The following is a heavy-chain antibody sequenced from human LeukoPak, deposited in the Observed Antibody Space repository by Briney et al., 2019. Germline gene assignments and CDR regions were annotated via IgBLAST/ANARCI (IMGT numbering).Heavy chain of an antibody. CDR3: TTVYYGSGSYYNRFDY. J-gene: IGHJ4*02. D-gene: IGHD3-10*01. V-gene: IGHV3-15*01. CDR1: GFTFSNAW. CDR2: IKSKTDGGTT. Sequence: GGSLRPSCAAPGFTFSNAWMSWVRQAPGKGRGGVGRIKSKTDGGTTDYAAPVKGRFTISRDDSKNTLYLQMNSLKTEDTAVYYCTTVYYGSGSYYNRFDYWGQGTLVTVSS.